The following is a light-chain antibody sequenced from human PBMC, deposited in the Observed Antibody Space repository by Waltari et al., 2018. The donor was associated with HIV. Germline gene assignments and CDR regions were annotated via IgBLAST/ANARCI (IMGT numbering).Light chain of an antibody. CDR2: EVS. Sequence: QSALTQPASVSGSPGQSITISCTGTSSDVGSYNLVSWYQQHPGKAPKLMIYEVSKRPSGVSNRFSGSKSGNTASLTISGLQAEDEGDYYCCSYAGSSSFHVVFGGG. CDR3: CSYAGSSSFHVV. V-gene: IGLV2-23*02. J-gene: IGLJ2*01. CDR1: SSDVGSYNL.